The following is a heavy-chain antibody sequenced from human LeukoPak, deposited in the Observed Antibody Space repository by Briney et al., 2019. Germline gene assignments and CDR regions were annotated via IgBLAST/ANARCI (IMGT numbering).Heavy chain of an antibody. D-gene: IGHD5-18*01. CDR1: GGSFSTYY. V-gene: IGHV4-34*01. CDR2: INPSGTT. Sequence: SETLSLTCAVYGGSFSTYYWNWIRQPPGKGLEWIGQINPSGTTNYTPSLKSRVTMSVDTSKKQVSLKLSSVTDADTAVYYCARVDKAMSAFDPWGQGTLVTVFS. J-gene: IGHJ5*02. CDR3: ARVDKAMSAFDP.